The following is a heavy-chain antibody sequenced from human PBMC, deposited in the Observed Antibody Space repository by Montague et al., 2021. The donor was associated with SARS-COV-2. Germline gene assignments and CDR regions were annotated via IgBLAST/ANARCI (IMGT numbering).Heavy chain of an antibody. CDR2: TSYSGLT. CDR3: AMSKGASGRGRLEN. CDR1: GGSFSNYF. D-gene: IGHD1-26*01. V-gene: IGHV4-34*01. J-gene: IGHJ4*02. Sequence: SETLSLTCAVYGGSFSNYFWSCSRQSPGKGLVWIGETSYSGLTNFNPSPQRRVTISIDTTKKQFSLKLTSVTAADTTLYLCAMSKGASGRGRLENWSQGTLRTVSS.